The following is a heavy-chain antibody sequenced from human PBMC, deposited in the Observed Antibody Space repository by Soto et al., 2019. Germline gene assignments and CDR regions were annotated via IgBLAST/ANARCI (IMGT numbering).Heavy chain of an antibody. J-gene: IGHJ4*02. V-gene: IGHV3-23*01. D-gene: IGHD2-21*01. CDR1: GFTFSFYA. CDR2: MTGSGDRT. Sequence: EVQLLESGGDLVQPGGSLRLSCAGSGFTFSFYAMSWVRQAPGKGLEWVSAMTGSGDRTFYADSVKGRFTISRDNSTNMLYLQMTSLRAEDTAVYYCATDCGGSPPGYWAQGTLVTVSS. CDR3: ATDCGGSPPGY.